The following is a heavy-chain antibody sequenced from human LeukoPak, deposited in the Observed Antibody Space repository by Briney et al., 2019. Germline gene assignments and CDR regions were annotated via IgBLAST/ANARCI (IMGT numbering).Heavy chain of an antibody. CDR2: IYYSGST. D-gene: IGHD1-1*01. J-gene: IGHJ4*02. Sequence: SETLSLTCTVSGGSISTYFWSWIRQPPGKGLEWIGYIYYSGSTNYSPSLESRVTISVDTSKKQFSLKLSSVTAADTAVYYCAGIQNGYFDYWGQGTLVTVSS. CDR3: AGIQNGYFDY. V-gene: IGHV4-59*01. CDR1: GGSISTYF.